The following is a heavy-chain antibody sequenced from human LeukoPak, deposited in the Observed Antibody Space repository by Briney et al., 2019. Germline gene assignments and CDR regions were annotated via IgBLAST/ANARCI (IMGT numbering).Heavy chain of an antibody. J-gene: IGHJ5*02. CDR1: GGSISSYY. CDR2: IYHSGST. V-gene: IGHV4-59*12. Sequence: SETLSLTCTVSGGSISSYYWSWIRQPPGKGLEWIGYIYHSGSTYYNPSLKSRVTISVDRSKNQFSLKLSSVTAADTAVYYCASFTMVRGYNWFDPWGQGTLVTVSS. CDR3: ASFTMVRGYNWFDP. D-gene: IGHD3-10*01.